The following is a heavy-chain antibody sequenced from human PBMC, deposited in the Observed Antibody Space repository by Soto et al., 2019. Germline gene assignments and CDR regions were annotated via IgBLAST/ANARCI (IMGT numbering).Heavy chain of an antibody. V-gene: IGHV3-30*18. D-gene: IGHD1-7*01. CDR2: ISYDGSNK. J-gene: IGHJ4*02. CDR1: GFTFSSYG. Sequence: GGSLRLSCAASGFTFSSYGMHWVRQAPGKGLEWVAVISYDGSNKYYADSVKGRFTISRDNSKNTLYLQMNSLRAEDTAVYYCAKDPQLELPDYWGQGTLVTVSS. CDR3: AKDPQLELPDY.